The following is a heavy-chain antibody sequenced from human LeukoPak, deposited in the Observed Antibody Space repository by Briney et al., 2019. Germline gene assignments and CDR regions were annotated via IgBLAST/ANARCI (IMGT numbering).Heavy chain of an antibody. Sequence: RPGGSLRLSRAASGFTFSSYSMNWVRQAPGKGLECVSSISSSSSYIYYADSVKGRFTISRDNAKNSLYLQMNSLRAEDTAVYYCARSAHYYDSSGPEGYWGQGTLVTVSS. CDR1: GFTFSSYS. V-gene: IGHV3-21*01. D-gene: IGHD3-22*01. CDR3: ARSAHYYDSSGPEGY. CDR2: ISSSSSYI. J-gene: IGHJ4*02.